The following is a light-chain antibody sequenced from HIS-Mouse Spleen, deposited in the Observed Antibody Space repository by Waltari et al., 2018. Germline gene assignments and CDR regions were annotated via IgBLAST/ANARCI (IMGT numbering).Light chain of an antibody. CDR2: GAS. CDR3: QQYGSSHTWT. CDR1: QSVSSSY. J-gene: IGKJ1*01. Sequence: EIVLTQSPGTLSLSPGERATLSCRASQSVSSSYLAWYQQKPGQAPGLPISGASSRATGIPDRFSGSGSGTDFTLTISRLEPEDFAVYYCQQYGSSHTWTFGQGTKVEIK. V-gene: IGKV3-20*01.